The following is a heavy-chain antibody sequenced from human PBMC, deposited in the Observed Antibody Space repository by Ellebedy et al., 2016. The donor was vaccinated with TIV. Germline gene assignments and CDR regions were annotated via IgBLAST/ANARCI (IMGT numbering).Heavy chain of an antibody. CDR2: IYYSGDT. CDR3: NCGDYRKYYYYNGMDV. Sequence: MPSETLSLTCTVSGGSINSGDYYWSWIRQSPGKGLEWIGYIYYSGDTYYNPSLKSRLTISVDTSKHQFSLKLSYVTAADTAVYSCNCGDYRKYYYYNGMDVWGQGTTVTVSS. V-gene: IGHV4-30-4*03. CDR1: GGSINSGDYY. D-gene: IGHD2-21*01. J-gene: IGHJ6*02.